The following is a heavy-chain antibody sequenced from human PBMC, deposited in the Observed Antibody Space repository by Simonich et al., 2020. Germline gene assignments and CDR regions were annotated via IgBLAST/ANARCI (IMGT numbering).Heavy chain of an antibody. CDR1: GGTFSSYA. D-gene: IGHD3-10*01. V-gene: IGHV1-69*09. CDR2: ITPILGIA. J-gene: IGHJ4*02. CDR3: ARTNTMRELDTMVRGVDYFDY. Sequence: QVQLVQSGAEVKKPGSSVKVSCKASGGTFSSYAISWLRQAPGQGLEWMGGITPILGIANYEQKFQGRVTITADKSTSTAYMELSSLRSEDTAVYYCARTNTMRELDTMVRGVDYFDYWGQGTLVTVSS.